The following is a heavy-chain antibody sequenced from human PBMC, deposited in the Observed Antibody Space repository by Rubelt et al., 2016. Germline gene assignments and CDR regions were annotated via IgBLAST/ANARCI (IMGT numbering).Heavy chain of an antibody. CDR1: GYTFTGYY. V-gene: IGHV1-69*06. Sequence: GAEVKKPGASVKVSCKASGYTFTGYYMHWVRQAPGQGLEWMGGIIPIFGTANYAQKFQGRVTITADKSTSTAYMELSSLRSDDTAVYYCARGTPYYYDSSGYLTTDYYFDYWGQGTLVTVSS. CDR2: IIPIFGTA. J-gene: IGHJ4*02. D-gene: IGHD3-22*01. CDR3: ARGTPYYYDSSGYLTTDYYFDY.